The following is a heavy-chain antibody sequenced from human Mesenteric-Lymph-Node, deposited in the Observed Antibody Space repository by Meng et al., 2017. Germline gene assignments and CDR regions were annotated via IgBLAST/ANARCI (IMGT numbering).Heavy chain of an antibody. CDR2: ISGSGGST. CDR3: AKDYPDYGDYGRNPEFDY. V-gene: IGHV3-23*01. D-gene: IGHD4-17*01. Sequence: GGSLRLSCAASGFTFSSYAMSWVRQAPGKGLEWVSAISGSGGSTYYADSVKGRFTISRDNSKNTLYLQMNSLRAEDTAVYYCAKDYPDYGDYGRNPEFDYWGQGTLVTVSS. J-gene: IGHJ4*02. CDR1: GFTFSSYA.